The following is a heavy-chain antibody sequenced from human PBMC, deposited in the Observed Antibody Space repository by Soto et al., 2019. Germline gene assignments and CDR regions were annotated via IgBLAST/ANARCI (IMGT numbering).Heavy chain of an antibody. Sequence: QVQLVQSGAEVKKPGSSVKVSRKASGGTFSSYAISWVRQAPGQGLEWMGGIIPIFGTANYAQKFQGRVTITADESTSTAYMELSSLRSEDTAVYYCARDVRYCSGGSCYSYYYYGMDVWGQGTTVTVSS. CDR2: IIPIFGTA. J-gene: IGHJ6*02. CDR3: ARDVRYCSGGSCYSYYYYGMDV. CDR1: GGTFSSYA. D-gene: IGHD2-15*01. V-gene: IGHV1-69*12.